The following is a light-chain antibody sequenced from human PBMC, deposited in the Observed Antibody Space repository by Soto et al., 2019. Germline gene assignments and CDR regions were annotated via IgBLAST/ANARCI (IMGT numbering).Light chain of an antibody. CDR1: QNIVGY. CDR2: ASS. CDR3: QQYNSYWT. V-gene: IGKV1-5*01. Sequence: DIQMTQSPSSLSASVGDRVTITCRSSQNIVGYLNWYQLKPGKAPKLLIYASSNLHRGVPSRFSGSGSGTEFTLTISSLQPDDFATYYCQQYNSYWTFGQGTKVEIK. J-gene: IGKJ1*01.